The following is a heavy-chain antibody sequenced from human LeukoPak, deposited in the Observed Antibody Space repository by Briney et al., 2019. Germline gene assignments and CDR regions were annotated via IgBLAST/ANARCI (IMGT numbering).Heavy chain of an antibody. CDR1: VFTFSSYA. CDR2: ISNEVSNK. V-gene: IGHV3-30-3*02. D-gene: IGHD2-2*01. CDR3: ASQSVVPAAMYYYYGMDV. Sequence: RRSPRLSCAASVFTFSSYAMHWGPQAPGKGLERVAVISNEVSNKYYADSVKGRFTISRDNSKNTLYLQMNSLRAEDTAVYYCASQSVVPAAMYYYYGMDVWGQGTTVTVSS. J-gene: IGHJ6*02.